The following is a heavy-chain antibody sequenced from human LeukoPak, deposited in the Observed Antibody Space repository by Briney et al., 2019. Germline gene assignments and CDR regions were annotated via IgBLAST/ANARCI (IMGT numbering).Heavy chain of an antibody. J-gene: IGHJ6*03. CDR1: GYSISSGYY. CDR3: AREGLPPYYYYYMDV. V-gene: IGHV4-38-2*02. Sequence: SETLSLTCTVSGYSISSGYYWGWIRQPPGKGLEWIGSIYHSGRTFYNPSLKSRVTISVDTSKNQFSLKLSSVTAADTAVYHCAREGLPPYYYYYMDVWGKGTTVTVSS. CDR2: IYHSGRT.